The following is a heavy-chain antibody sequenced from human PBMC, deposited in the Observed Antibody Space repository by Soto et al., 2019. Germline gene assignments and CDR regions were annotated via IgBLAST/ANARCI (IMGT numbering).Heavy chain of an antibody. CDR3: AKDRGSSWGYYYGMDV. D-gene: IGHD6-13*01. CDR1: GFTFSSYG. Sequence: QVQLVESGGGVVQPGRSLRLSCAASGFTFSSYGMHWVRQAPGKGLEWVAVLSYDGSNKYYADSVKGRFTISRDNSKNTLYLQMNSLRAEDTAVYYCAKDRGSSWGYYYGMDVWGQGTTVTVSS. J-gene: IGHJ6*02. CDR2: LSYDGSNK. V-gene: IGHV3-30*18.